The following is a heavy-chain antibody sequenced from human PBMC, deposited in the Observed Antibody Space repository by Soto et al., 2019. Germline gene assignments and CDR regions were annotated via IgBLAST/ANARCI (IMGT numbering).Heavy chain of an antibody. V-gene: IGHV1-69*01. CDR2: IIPIFGTA. D-gene: IGHD2-15*01. CDR3: ARQVVVAAVFRYYYYGMDV. CDR1: GGTFSSYA. J-gene: IGHJ6*02. Sequence: QVQLVQSGAEVKKPGSSVKVSGKASGGTFSSYAISWVRQAPGQGLEWMGGIIPIFGTANYAQKFQGRVTITADEDKSTAYMELSSLRSEDTAVYYCARQVVVAAVFRYYYYGMDVWGQGPTVTVSS.